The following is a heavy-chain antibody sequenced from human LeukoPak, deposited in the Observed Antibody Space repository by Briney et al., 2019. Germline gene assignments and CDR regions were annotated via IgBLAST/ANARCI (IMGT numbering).Heavy chain of an antibody. V-gene: IGHV3-23*01. J-gene: IGHJ4*02. CDR1: GFTFSNYA. CDR3: AKDQNIAARPFDN. D-gene: IGHD6-6*01. Sequence: PGGSLRLSCAASGFTFSNYAMTWVRQAPGKGLEWVSGISGSGVNTYYADSVKGRFTISRDNSKNTLYLQMNSLRAEDTAVYYCAKDQNIAARPFDNWGQGTLVTVSS. CDR2: ISGSGVNT.